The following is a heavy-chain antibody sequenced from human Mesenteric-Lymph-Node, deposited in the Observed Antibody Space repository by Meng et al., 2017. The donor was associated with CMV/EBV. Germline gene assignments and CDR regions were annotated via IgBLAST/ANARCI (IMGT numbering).Heavy chain of an antibody. J-gene: IGHJ6*02. D-gene: IGHD2-2*01. CDR2: ISYDGSNK. CDR3: ARGKVPTIYYYYGMDV. V-gene: IGHV3-30*04. CDR1: GFTFSSYA. Sequence: GGSLRLSCAASGFTFSSYAMHWVRQAPGKGLEWVAVISYDGSNKYYADSVKGRFTISRDNSKNTLYLQMNSLRAEDTAVYYCARGKVPTIYYYYGMDVWGQGTTVTVSS.